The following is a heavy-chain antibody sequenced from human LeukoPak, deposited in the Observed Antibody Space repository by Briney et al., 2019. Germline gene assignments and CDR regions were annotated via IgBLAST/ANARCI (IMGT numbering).Heavy chain of an antibody. CDR2: INHSGST. J-gene: IGHJ5*02. D-gene: IGHD3-10*01. V-gene: IGHV4-34*01. CDR1: GGSFSGYY. CDR3: ARQKSDRNRKVRGVIMFDP. Sequence: PSETLSLTCAVYGGSFSGYYWSWIRQPPGKGLEWIGEINHSGSTNYNPSLKSRVTISVDTSKNQFSLKMSSVTAADTAVYYCARQKSDRNRKVRGVIMFDPWGQGTLVPVSS.